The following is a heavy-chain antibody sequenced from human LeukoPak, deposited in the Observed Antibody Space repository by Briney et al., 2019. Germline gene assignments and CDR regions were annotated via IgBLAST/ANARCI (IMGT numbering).Heavy chain of an antibody. J-gene: IGHJ6*03. V-gene: IGHV4-34*01. Sequence: TSETLSLTCAVYGGSFSDYRWSWIRQPPGKGLEWIGEINHSGSTNYNPSLKSRVTISLDKSKNHFSLRVNSVVAADTAIYYCARAPDTAIPYYYMDVWGKGTTVTVSS. CDR3: ARAPDTAIPYYYMDV. D-gene: IGHD5-18*01. CDR1: GGSFSDYR. CDR2: INHSGST.